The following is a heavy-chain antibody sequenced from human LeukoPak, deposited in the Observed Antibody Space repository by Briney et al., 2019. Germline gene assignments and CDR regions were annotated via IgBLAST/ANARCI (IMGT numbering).Heavy chain of an antibody. CDR3: ARARFGYNRGPFDY. V-gene: IGHV3-30-3*01. CDR1: GFTFSNYA. D-gene: IGHD5-24*01. CDR2: ISYDGSNK. J-gene: IGHJ4*02. Sequence: HTGGSLRLSCAASGFTFSNYAIHWVRQAPGKGLEWVAFISYDGSNKHYADSVKGRFTISRDNSKNTLYLQMNSLRPEDTAVYYCARARFGYNRGPFDYWGQGILVTVSS.